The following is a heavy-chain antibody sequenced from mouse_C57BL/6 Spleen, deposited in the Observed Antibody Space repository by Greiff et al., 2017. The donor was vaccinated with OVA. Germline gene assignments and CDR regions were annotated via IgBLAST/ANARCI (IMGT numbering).Heavy chain of an antibody. CDR1: GFTFSDYG. D-gene: IGHD2-4*01. CDR3: ARRPYYDYAGYFDV. J-gene: IGHJ1*03. V-gene: IGHV5-17*01. Sequence: EVKLVESGGGLVKPGGSLKLSCAASGFTFSDYGMHWVRQAPEKGLEWVAYISSGSSTIYYADTVTGRFTISRDNAKNTLFLQMTSLRSEDTAMYYGARRPYYDYAGYFDVWGTGTTVTVSS. CDR2: ISSGSSTI.